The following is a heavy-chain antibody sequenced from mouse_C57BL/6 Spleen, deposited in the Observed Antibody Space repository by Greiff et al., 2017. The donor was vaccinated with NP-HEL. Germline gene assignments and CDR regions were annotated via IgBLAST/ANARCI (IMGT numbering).Heavy chain of an antibody. CDR1: GYAFSSSW. D-gene: IGHD1-1*01. CDR2: IYPGDGDT. J-gene: IGHJ1*03. CDR3: ARGDYYGSSYEYFDV. Sequence: VQLVESGPELVKPGASVKISCKASGYAFSSSWMNWVKQRPGKGLEWIGRIYPGDGDTNYNGKFKGKATLTADKSSSTAYMQLSSLTSEDSAVYFCARGDYYGSSYEYFDVWGTGTTVTVSS. V-gene: IGHV1-82*01.